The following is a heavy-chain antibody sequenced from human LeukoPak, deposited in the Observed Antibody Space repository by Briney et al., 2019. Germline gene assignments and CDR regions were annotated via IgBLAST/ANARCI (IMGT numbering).Heavy chain of an antibody. V-gene: IGHV4-39*01. CDR1: GGSISSSSYY. D-gene: IGHD1-26*01. J-gene: IGHJ4*02. Sequence: SETLSLTCTVSGGSISSSSYYWGWIRQPPGKGLEWIGSIHYSGSTYYNPSLKRRVTISVDTSKNQFSLKLSSVTAADTAVYYCARLRVGHDYMDYWGQGTLVTVSS. CDR3: ARLRVGHDYMDY. CDR2: IHYSGST.